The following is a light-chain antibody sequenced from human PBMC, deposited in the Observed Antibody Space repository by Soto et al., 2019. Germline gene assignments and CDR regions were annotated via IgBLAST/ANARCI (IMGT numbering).Light chain of an antibody. V-gene: IGLV2-14*01. CDR1: YSDVGSYNY. CDR2: EVS. Sequence: QSALTQPAFVSGSPGQSITISCTGTYSDVGSYNYVSWFQQRPGKAPQLIIYEVSNRPLGISNRFSASKSGNTASLTISGLQAEDEADYYCGSYTDSDSPWVFGGGTKLTVL. CDR3: GSYTDSDSPWV. J-gene: IGLJ3*02.